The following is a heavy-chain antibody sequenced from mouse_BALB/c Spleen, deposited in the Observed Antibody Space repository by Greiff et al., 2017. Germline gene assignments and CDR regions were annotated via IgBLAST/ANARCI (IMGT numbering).Heavy chain of an antibody. Sequence: VKLMESGPGLVAPSQSLSITCTVSGFSLTSYGVHWVRQPPGKGLEWLGVIWAGGSTNYNSALMSRLSISKDNSKSQVFLKMNSLQTDDTAMYYCARDEKGSYYWYFDVWGAGTTVTVSS. V-gene: IGHV2-9*02. CDR1: GFSLTSYG. CDR3: ARDEKGSYYWYFDV. J-gene: IGHJ1*01. D-gene: IGHD2-12*01. CDR2: IWAGGST.